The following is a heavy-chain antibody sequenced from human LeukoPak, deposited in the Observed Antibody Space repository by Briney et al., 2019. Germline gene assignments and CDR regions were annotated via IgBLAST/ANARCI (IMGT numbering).Heavy chain of an antibody. CDR2: VNPNSGNT. CDR1: GYTFTSYD. CDR3: ARGRRGKVAAAGKDYYYYMDV. D-gene: IGHD6-13*01. V-gene: IGHV1-8*01. J-gene: IGHJ6*03. Sequence: ASVKVSCKASGYTFTSYDINWVRQATGQGLEWMGWVNPNSGNTGYAQKFQGRVTMTRNTSISTAYMELSSLRSEDTAVYYCARGRRGKVAAAGKDYYYYMDVWGKGTTVTVSS.